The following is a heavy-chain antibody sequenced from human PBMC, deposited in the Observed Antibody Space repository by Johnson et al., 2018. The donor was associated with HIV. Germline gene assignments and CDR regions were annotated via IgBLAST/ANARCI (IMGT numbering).Heavy chain of an antibody. J-gene: IGHJ3*02. D-gene: IGHD5-12*01. V-gene: IGHV3-74*02. CDR2: IKSDGSST. CDR1: GFSFSNYW. Sequence: MQLVESGGGLVQPGGSLRLSCVVSGFSFSNYWMEWVRQAPGQGLVWVSRIKSDGSSTTYADSVKGRFTISRDNAKNSVYLQMNSLRAEDTARYYCARYVGGWGYRHAFDMWGQGT. CDR3: ARYVGGWGYRHAFDM.